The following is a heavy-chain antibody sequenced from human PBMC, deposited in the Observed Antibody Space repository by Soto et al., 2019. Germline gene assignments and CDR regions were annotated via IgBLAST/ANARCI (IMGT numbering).Heavy chain of an antibody. V-gene: IGHV3-21*01. CDR3: ARGGQWLDDFDC. D-gene: IGHD6-19*01. CDR2: ISSGSNYI. CDR1: GFPFSSYS. J-gene: IGHJ4*02. Sequence: ESGGGLVKPGGSLRLSCAASGFPFSSYSMNWVRQAPGKGLEWVSSISSGSNYIYYADSVKGRFTISRDNAKNSLYLQMNSLRAEDTAVYYCARGGQWLDDFDCWGQGTLVTVSS.